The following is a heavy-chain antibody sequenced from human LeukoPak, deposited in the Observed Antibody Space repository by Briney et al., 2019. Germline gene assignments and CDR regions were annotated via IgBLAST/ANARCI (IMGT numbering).Heavy chain of an antibody. CDR2: NYTSVGRT. CDR3: ARGGAEQLSPPFDS. V-gene: IGHV1-46*01. J-gene: IGHJ4*02. D-gene: IGHD6-13*01. Sequence: ASVTVSCQASRYTFTNHYMHWVRQAPGPGLEWMAMNYTSVGRTNYARKFQGKVTMTRDTSTSTAYRELSRLRSGDTALYYCARGGAEQLSPPFDSWGQGTLVTVSS. CDR1: RYTFTNHY.